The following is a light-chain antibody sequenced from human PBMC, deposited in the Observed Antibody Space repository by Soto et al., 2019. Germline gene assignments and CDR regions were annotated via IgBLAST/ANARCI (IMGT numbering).Light chain of an antibody. CDR1: QSILSSSDYMNY. CDR2: WAS. Sequence: DIVMTQSPDSLAVSLGERATINCKSSQSILSSSDYMNYFAWYQHKPGQPPKLLIYWASTRESGVPDRFSGSGSETDFTLTTSSLQPEDVAVYYCQQYYGAPITFGQGTRLEIK. V-gene: IGKV4-1*01. CDR3: QQYYGAPIT. J-gene: IGKJ5*01.